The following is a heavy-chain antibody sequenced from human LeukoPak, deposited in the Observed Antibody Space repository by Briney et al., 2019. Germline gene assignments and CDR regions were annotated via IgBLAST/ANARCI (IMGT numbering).Heavy chain of an antibody. CDR2: ISSSSSYI. V-gene: IGHV3-21*01. CDR1: GFTFSTYS. CDR3: ARCTATSSTSCYAVDY. Sequence: GGSLRLSCAASGFTFSTYSMNWVRQAPGKGLEWVSSISSSSSYIYYADSVKGRSTISRDNAKNSLYLQMNSLRAEDTAVYYCARCTATSSTSCYAVDYWGQGTLVTVSS. D-gene: IGHD2-2*01. J-gene: IGHJ4*02.